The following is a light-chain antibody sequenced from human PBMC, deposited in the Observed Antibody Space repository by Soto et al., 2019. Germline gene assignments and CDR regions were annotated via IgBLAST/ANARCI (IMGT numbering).Light chain of an antibody. CDR1: SSDVGGYNY. J-gene: IGLJ1*01. CDR2: EVN. CDR3: SSFTGASKI. V-gene: IGLV2-8*01. Sequence: ALTPHPSDSGDPGPSLTISCSGTSSDVGGYNYVSWYQKHPGKAPKLVIYEVNKRPSGVPDRFSGSKSGNKASLTVSGLKAADEADYYCSSFTGASKIFLTGTKVIDL.